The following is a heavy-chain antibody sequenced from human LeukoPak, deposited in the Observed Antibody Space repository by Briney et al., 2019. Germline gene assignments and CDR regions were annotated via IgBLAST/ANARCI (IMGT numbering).Heavy chain of an antibody. J-gene: IGHJ4*02. D-gene: IGHD5-24*01. CDR1: GYTFSDYF. CDR2: INPKSGGA. CDR3: ARDRYGDGFAFFDY. Sequence: ASVKVSCKASGYTFSDYFMHWVRQAPGQGLEWVGWINPKSGGANSAQKFQGRVTMNRDTSISTGYMELSSLRSDDTAIHYCARDRYGDGFAFFDYWGQGTLVTVSS. V-gene: IGHV1-2*02.